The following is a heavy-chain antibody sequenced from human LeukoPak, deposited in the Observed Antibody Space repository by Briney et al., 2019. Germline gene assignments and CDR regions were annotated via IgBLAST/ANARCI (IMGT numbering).Heavy chain of an antibody. CDR2: VNHSGST. V-gene: IGHV4-34*01. CDR1: GGSFSGNY. J-gene: IGHJ4*02. CDR3: ARASGFRTKTIDY. Sequence: SETLSLTCAVYGGSFSGNYWSWIRQPPGKGLEWIGEVNHSGSTNYNPSLKSRVTISVDTSKNQFSLKLSSVTAVDTAVYYCARASGFRTKTIDYWGQGTLVTVS. D-gene: IGHD3/OR15-3a*01.